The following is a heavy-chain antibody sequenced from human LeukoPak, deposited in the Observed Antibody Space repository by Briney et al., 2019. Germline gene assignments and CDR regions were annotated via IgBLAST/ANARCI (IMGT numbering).Heavy chain of an antibody. Sequence: GGSLRLSCAASGFTFSSYAVSWVRQAPGKGLEWVSAISGSGGSTYYADSVKGRFTISRDNSKNTLYLQMNSLRAEDSAVYYCAKDKDYSSGWLIDYWGQGTLVTVSS. CDR3: AKDKDYSSGWLIDY. CDR1: GFTFSSYA. V-gene: IGHV3-23*01. D-gene: IGHD6-19*01. J-gene: IGHJ4*02. CDR2: ISGSGGST.